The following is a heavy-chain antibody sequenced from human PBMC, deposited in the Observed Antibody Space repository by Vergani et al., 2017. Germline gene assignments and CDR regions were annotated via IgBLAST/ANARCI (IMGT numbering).Heavy chain of an antibody. CDR1: GFSFSSYG. Sequence: QVQLVESGGGVVQPGKSLRLSCAASGFSFSSYGMHWVRQAPGKGLEWVAVISYDGSNKYYADSVKGRFTISRDTSKNTLYLQMNSLRAEDTAVYYCAKDLPSGTYGGDWLAPWGQGTLVTGSS. CDR3: AKDLPSGTYGGDWLAP. D-gene: IGHD4-23*01. CDR2: ISYDGSNK. V-gene: IGHV3-30*18. J-gene: IGHJ5*02.